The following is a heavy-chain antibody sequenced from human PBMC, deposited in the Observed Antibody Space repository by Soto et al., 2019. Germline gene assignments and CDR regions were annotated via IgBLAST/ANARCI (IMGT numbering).Heavy chain of an antibody. Sequence: QVQLVQSGAEVKMPGASVKVSCKTSGYTFTSYYINWVRQAPGQGLEWMGWINAYNGNTNYAQKLQGRVTMTTDTSTNTAYMELRRLRSDDTAFYYCARDRKGDYWGQGTLVTVSS. V-gene: IGHV1-18*04. J-gene: IGHJ4*02. CDR3: ARDRKGDY. CDR1: GYTFTSYY. CDR2: INAYNGNT.